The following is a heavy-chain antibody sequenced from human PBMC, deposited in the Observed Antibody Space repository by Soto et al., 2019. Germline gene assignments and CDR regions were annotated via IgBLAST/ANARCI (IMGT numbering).Heavy chain of an antibody. CDR3: ARNKYCETSTCWSYNWFDP. V-gene: IGHV1-69*02. J-gene: IGHJ5*02. D-gene: IGHD2-21*01. CDR1: GGTFNTYS. Sequence: SVKVSCKASGGTFNTYSISWVRQAPGQGLEWMGRIIPLLDITNYAQNFQGRITITADKSTGTAYMELSSLRSEDTAVYYCARNKYCETSTCWSYNWFDPWGQGTLVTVSS. CDR2: IIPLLDIT.